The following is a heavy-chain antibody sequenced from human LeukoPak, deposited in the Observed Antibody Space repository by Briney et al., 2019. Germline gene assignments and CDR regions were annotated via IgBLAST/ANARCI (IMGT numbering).Heavy chain of an antibody. Sequence: PSETLSLTCTVSGYSISSGYYWGWIRQPPGKGLEWTGSIYHSGSTYHNPSLKSRVTISVDTSKNQFSLKLSSVTAADTAVYYCARVTMVRGVTFDYWGQGTLVTVSS. D-gene: IGHD3-10*01. CDR3: ARVTMVRGVTFDY. J-gene: IGHJ4*02. CDR2: IYHSGST. V-gene: IGHV4-38-2*02. CDR1: GYSISSGYY.